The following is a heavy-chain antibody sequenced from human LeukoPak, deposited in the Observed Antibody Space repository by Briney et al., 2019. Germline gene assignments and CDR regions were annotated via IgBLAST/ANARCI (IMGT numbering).Heavy chain of an antibody. CDR3: ATGGAVAGRFAY. Sequence: PGGSLRLSCAVSGFSFSSNCMSWVRQAPGKGLEWVAKIKEDGNEMYYVDSVKGRFTISRDNTKNSLFLQMNSLRAEDTAVYYCATGGAVAGRFAYWGQGTLVTVSS. D-gene: IGHD6-19*01. J-gene: IGHJ4*02. CDR2: IKEDGNEM. V-gene: IGHV3-7*01. CDR1: GFSFSSNC.